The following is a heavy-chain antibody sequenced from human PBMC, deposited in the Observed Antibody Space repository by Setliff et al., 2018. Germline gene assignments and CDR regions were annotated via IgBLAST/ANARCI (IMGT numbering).Heavy chain of an antibody. V-gene: IGHV4-39*01. D-gene: IGHD3-22*01. CDR1: GDSISRSTYY. Sequence: SETLSLTCTLSGDSISRSTYYWGWIRQSPGKGLDWIGTVDRSGNTFYNPSLNSRVTISVDTSMNQFSLKLTSVSAADTAVYSCARRDSTGYYGYSFDFWGQGTLVTVSS. CDR2: VDRSGNT. CDR3: ARRDSTGYYGYSFDF. J-gene: IGHJ4*02.